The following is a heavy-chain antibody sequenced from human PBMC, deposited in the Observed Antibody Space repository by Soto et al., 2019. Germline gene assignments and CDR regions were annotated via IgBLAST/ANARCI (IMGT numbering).Heavy chain of an antibody. D-gene: IGHD2-2*01. CDR2: IHYSGST. Sequence: QVQLQESGPGLVKPSETLSLTCSVSGDSIRNYYWSWIRQPPGKGLEYIGFIHYSGSTDHNPSLKSLISVSANTSKNQSSLNLSSVIAADTAVYFCAKFTPYKLPLSGYYYAMDVWGQGTTVTVSS. J-gene: IGHJ6*02. CDR3: AKFTPYKLPLSGYYYAMDV. V-gene: IGHV4-59*01. CDR1: GDSIRNYY.